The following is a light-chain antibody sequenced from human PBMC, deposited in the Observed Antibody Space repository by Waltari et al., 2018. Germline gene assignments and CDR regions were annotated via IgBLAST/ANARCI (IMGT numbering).Light chain of an antibody. CDR2: KAS. CDR3: QHYNTYPFT. Sequence: DIQMTQSPSTLSASVGDRVTITCRASQSISSWLAWYHQQPGKAPKVLIYKASSLESGVPSRFSGSGSGTEFTLTISSLQPDDFATYYCQHYNTYPFTFGPGTKVDIK. V-gene: IGKV1-5*03. CDR1: QSISSW. J-gene: IGKJ3*01.